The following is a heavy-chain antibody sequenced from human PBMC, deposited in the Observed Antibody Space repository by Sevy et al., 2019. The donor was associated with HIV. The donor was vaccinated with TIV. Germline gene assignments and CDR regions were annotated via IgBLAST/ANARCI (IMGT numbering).Heavy chain of an antibody. CDR2: FDPEYDDP. Sequence: ASVKVSCNVSGYRLSELSTYWVRQTPAKGREGMGGFDPEYDDPIYAQNFQGRVTMTENTSTDTAYMELSSLISEDTAVYYCATLIVGTSYLRLWGPGTLVTVSS. CDR3: ATLIVGTSYLRL. V-gene: IGHV1-24*01. J-gene: IGHJ4*02. D-gene: IGHD1-26*01. CDR1: GYRLSELS.